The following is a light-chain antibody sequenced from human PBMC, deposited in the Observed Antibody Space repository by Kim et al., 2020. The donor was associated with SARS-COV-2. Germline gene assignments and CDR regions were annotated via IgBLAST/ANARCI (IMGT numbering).Light chain of an antibody. Sequence: QSVSLSYTGTSSDVGGYDYVSWYQQHPGKAPKLIIYEVTRRPSGVPDRFSGSKSGNTASLTVSGLQAEDEADYYCGSYTGSNNFVIFGGGTQLTVL. J-gene: IGLJ2*01. CDR1: SSDVGGYDY. V-gene: IGLV2-8*01. CDR3: GSYTGSNNFVI. CDR2: EVT.